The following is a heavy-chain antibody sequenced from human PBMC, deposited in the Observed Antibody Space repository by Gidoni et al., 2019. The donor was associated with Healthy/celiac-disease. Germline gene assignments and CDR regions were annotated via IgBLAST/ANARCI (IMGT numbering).Heavy chain of an antibody. V-gene: IGHV1-69*06. CDR1: GGTFSSYA. CDR3: AREAVAGTGHFQH. J-gene: IGHJ1*01. CDR2: IIPIFGTA. Sequence: QVQLVQSGAEVKKPGSSVTVSCTASGGTFSSYAITWVRQAPGQGLEWMGGIIPIFGTANYAQKFHGRVTITADKSTSTAYMELSSLRSEDTAVYYCAREAVAGTGHFQHWGQGTLVTVSS. D-gene: IGHD6-19*01.